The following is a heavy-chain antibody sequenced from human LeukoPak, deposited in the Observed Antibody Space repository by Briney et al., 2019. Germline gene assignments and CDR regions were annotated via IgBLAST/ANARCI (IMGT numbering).Heavy chain of an antibody. CDR1: GFTFSSYG. V-gene: IGHV3-30*18. CDR2: ISYDGSNK. D-gene: IGHD2-15*01. J-gene: IGHJ6*02. CDR3: AKAEDRSYGVDV. Sequence: GGSLRLSCAASGFTFSSYGMHWVRQAPGKGLEWVAVISYDGSNKYYADSVKGRFTISRDNSKNTLYLQMNSLRAEDTAVYYCAKAEDRSYGVDVWGQGTTVTVSS.